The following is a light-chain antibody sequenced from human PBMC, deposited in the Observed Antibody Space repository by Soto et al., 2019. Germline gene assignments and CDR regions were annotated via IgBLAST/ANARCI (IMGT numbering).Light chain of an antibody. CDR2: DVS. V-gene: IGLV2-14*01. J-gene: IGLJ2*01. CDR3: SSYTSSSTTV. Sequence: QSALTQPASVSGSPGQSSTISCTGTSSDVGGYNYVSWYQQHPGKAPKRMIYDVSNRPSGVSNRFSGSKSGNTASLTISGLQAEDEADYYCSSYTSSSTTVFGGGTKVTVL. CDR1: SSDVGGYNY.